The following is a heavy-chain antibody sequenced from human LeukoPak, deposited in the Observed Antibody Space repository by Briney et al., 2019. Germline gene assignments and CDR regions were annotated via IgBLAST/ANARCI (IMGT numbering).Heavy chain of an antibody. D-gene: IGHD2-15*01. V-gene: IGHV3-23*01. Sequence: GGSLRLSCAASGFTFSNYAMSWVRQAPGKGLEWVSAIIGSGGITYYADSVKGRFTISRDNSKNTLYLQMNSLRAEDTAVYYCAKDARTGDLAAPSNYWGQGTLVTVSS. CDR2: IIGSGGIT. CDR1: GFTFSNYA. CDR3: AKDARTGDLAAPSNY. J-gene: IGHJ4*02.